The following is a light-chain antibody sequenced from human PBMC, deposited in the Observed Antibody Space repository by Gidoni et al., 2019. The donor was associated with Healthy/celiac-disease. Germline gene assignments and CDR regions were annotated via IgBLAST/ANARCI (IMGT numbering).Light chain of an antibody. J-gene: IGLJ3*02. Sequence: SYVLPPPPSVSVAPGQTARITCGGNNIGSKSGHWYQQKPGQDAVLVVYDDSDRPSGSTERFSGANSGNTATLTISRVEAGDEADYYCQVWDSSSDHPGVFGGGTKLTVL. V-gene: IGLV3-21*02. CDR1: NIGSKS. CDR2: DDS. CDR3: QVWDSSSDHPGV.